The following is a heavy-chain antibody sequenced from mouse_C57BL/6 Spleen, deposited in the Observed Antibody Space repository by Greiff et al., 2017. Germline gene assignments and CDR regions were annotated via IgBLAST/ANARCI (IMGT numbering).Heavy chain of an antibody. V-gene: IGHV1-42*01. CDR2: INPSTGGT. D-gene: IGHD2-3*01. CDR1: GYSFTGYY. CDR3: ARWLLRDYYAMDY. Sequence: EVQLQQSGPELVKPGASVKISCKASGYSFTGYYMNWVKQSPEKSLEWIGEINPSTGGTTYNQKFKAKATLTVDKSSSTAYMQLKSLTSEDSAVYYCARWLLRDYYAMDYWGQGTSVTVSS. J-gene: IGHJ4*01.